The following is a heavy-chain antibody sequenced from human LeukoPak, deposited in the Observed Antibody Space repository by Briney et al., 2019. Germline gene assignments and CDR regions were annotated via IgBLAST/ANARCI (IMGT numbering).Heavy chain of an antibody. CDR3: DGRGSGSYYHYYYYGMDV. CDR1: GGSISSSSYY. J-gene: IGHJ6*02. D-gene: IGHD3-10*01. V-gene: IGHV4-39*01. CDR2: IYYSGST. Sequence: SETLSLTCTVSGGSISSSSYYWGWIRQPPGKGLEWIGSIYYSGSTYYNPSLKSRVTISVDTSKNQFSLKLSSVTAADTAVYHCDGRGSGSYYHYYYYGMDVWGQETTVTVSS.